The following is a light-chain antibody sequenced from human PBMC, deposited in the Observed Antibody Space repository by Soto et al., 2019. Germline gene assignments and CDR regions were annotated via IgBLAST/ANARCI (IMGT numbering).Light chain of an antibody. V-gene: IGLV4-69*02. J-gene: IGLJ1*01. CDR2: VNSDGSH. CDR1: SRHSTYA. Sequence: QPVLTQSPSASASLGASVKLTCTLSSRHSTYAIAWHQQQPEKGPRYLMKVNSDGSHNKGDGIPDRFSGSSSGAERYLTISSLQSEDDADYYCQTWGTGIRVFGTGTKVTVL. CDR3: QTWGTGIRV.